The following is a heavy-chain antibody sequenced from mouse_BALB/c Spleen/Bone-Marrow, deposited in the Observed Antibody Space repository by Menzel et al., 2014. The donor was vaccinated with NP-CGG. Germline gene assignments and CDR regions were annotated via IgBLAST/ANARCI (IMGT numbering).Heavy chain of an antibody. D-gene: IGHD1-1*01. J-gene: IGHJ4*01. CDR1: GFNIKDYY. V-gene: IGHV14-4*02. Sequence: VQLQQSGAELVRSGASVKLSCKASGFNIKDYYMHWVKQRPEQGLEWIGWIDPENGDTEYAPKFQGKATMTADTSSNTASLQLSSLTSEDSAVYYCNRDFYSAMGYWGQGTSVTVSS. CDR3: NRDFYSAMGY. CDR2: IDPENGDT.